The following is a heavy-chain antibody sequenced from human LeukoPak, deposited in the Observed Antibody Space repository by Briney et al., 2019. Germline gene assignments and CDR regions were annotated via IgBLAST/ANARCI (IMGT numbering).Heavy chain of an antibody. Sequence: PSETLSLTCTVSGGSMSSGSYYWSWIRQPAGKGLEWIGRIYTSGSTNYNPSLKSRVTISVDTSKNQFSLKLSSVTAADTAVYYCAREKGGVDSLTMVRGVMKEDPYYHYYMDVWGKGTTVTISS. CDR3: AREKGGVDSLTMVRGVMKEDPYYHYYMDV. D-gene: IGHD3-10*01. V-gene: IGHV4-61*02. CDR1: GGSMSSGSYY. CDR2: IYTSGST. J-gene: IGHJ6*03.